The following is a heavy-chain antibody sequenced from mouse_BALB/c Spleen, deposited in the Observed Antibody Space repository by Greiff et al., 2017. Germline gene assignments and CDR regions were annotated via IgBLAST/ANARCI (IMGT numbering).Heavy chain of an antibody. CDR2: INSNGGST. CDR1: GFTFSSYG. J-gene: IGHJ2*01. Sequence: EVKLVESGGGLVQPGGSLKLSCAASGFTFSSYGMSWVRQTPDKRLELVATINSNGGSTYYPDSVKGRFTISRVNAKNTLYLQMSSLKSEDTAMYYCARENPYYGFDYWGQGTTLTVSS. D-gene: IGHD1-1*01. CDR3: ARENPYYGFDY. V-gene: IGHV5-6-3*01.